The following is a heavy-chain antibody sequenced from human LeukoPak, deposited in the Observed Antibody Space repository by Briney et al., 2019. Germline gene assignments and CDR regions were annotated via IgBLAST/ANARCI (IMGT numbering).Heavy chain of an antibody. V-gene: IGHV3-23*01. J-gene: IGHJ4*02. CDR3: AKDSNSWELSLDRFDY. Sequence: GGSLRLSCAASGFTFSNYAMSWVRQAPGKGLEWVSAISGSGGSTYYADSVKGRFTISRDNSKNTLYLQMNSLRAEDTAVYYCAKDSNSWELSLDRFDYWGQGTLVTVSS. CDR1: GFTFSNYA. D-gene: IGHD1-26*01. CDR2: ISGSGGST.